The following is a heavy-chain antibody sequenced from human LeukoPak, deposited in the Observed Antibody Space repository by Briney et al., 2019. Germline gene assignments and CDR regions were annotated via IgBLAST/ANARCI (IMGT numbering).Heavy chain of an antibody. J-gene: IGHJ4*02. CDR1: GFSYSSYA. V-gene: IGHV3-23*01. Sequence: GGSLRLSCVVSGFSYSSYAMSWVHQAPGKGLEGVSTISGSGDTYYVDSVKGRFTISRDNSKNTLYLQMNSLRAEDTAVYYCAKEGGYNYGYLDSWGQGTLVTVSS. CDR2: ISGSGDT. CDR3: AKEGGYNYGYLDS. D-gene: IGHD5-18*01.